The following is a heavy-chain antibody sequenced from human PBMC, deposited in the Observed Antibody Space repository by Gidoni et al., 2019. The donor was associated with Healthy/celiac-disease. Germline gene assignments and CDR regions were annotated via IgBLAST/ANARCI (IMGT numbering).Heavy chain of an antibody. CDR1: GGSIRSSSYY. D-gene: IGHD1-26*01. CDR2: IYYSGST. Sequence: QLQLQESGPGLVKPSATLSLTCTVSGGSIRSSSYYWCWLRQPPGKVLEWIGSIYYSGSTYYNPSLKSRVTISVDTSKNQFSLKLSSVTAADTAVYYCARVPFPMHIVGATPEDYWGQGTLVTVSS. J-gene: IGHJ4*02. CDR3: ARVPFPMHIVGATPEDY. V-gene: IGHV4-39*07.